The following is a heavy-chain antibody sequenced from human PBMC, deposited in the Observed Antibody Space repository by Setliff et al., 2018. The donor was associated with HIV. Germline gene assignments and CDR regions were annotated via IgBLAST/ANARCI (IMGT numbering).Heavy chain of an antibody. CDR2: INAGSGNT. D-gene: IGHD1-26*01. CDR3: ARPVGGTGFDP. J-gene: IGHJ5*02. CDR1: GYTFSTYA. Sequence: ASVKVSCKASGYTFSTYAIHWVRQAPGQRLEWMGWINAGSGNTKYSQRFQGRVTITRDTSASTAYLGLSSLRSEDTAVYYCARPVGGTGFDPWGQGTLVTVSS. V-gene: IGHV1-3*01.